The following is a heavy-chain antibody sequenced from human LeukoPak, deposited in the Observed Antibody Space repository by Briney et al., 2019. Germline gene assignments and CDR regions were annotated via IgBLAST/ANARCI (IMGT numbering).Heavy chain of an antibody. D-gene: IGHD2-2*01. CDR2: MSSDGRHK. CDR3: ARDASKCTSTSCYAGGYYYYGLDV. V-gene: IGHV3-30*04. CDR1: GFTFSNYA. Sequence: GGSLRLSCAASGFTFSNYAMHWVRQAPGKGLEWVAVMSSDGRHKYCADSVKGRFTISRDNSKNTLYLQMNSLRAEDTAVYYCARDASKCTSTSCYAGGYYYYGLDVWGQGTTVTVSS. J-gene: IGHJ6*02.